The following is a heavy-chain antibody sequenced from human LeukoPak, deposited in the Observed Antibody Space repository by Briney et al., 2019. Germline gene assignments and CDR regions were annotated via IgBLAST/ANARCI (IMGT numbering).Heavy chain of an antibody. CDR1: GGSVSSSNFY. J-gene: IGHJ4*02. V-gene: IGHV4-39*07. CDR2: IFYSGGA. Sequence: PSETLSLTCTVSGGSVSSSNFYWGWIRQPPGKGLEWIGSIFYSGGAYYSPSLKSRVILSLDTSKSQFSLHLSSVTAADTAVYYCARFYGSDYYFDYWGQGALVTVPS. CDR3: ARFYGSDYYFDY. D-gene: IGHD2/OR15-2a*01.